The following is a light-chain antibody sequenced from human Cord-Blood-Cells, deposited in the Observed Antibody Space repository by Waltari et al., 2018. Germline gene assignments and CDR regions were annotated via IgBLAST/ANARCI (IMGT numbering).Light chain of an antibody. V-gene: IGLV2-23*01. CDR3: CSYAGSSLPYV. J-gene: IGLJ1*01. Sequence: QSALTQPAPVSGSPGQSITISCTGTSSDVGSYNLVSWYQQHPGKAPKLMIYEGSKRPSGVSNRFSGSKSGNTASLTISGLQAEDEADYYCCSYAGSSLPYVFGTGTKVTVL. CDR2: EGS. CDR1: SSDVGSYNL.